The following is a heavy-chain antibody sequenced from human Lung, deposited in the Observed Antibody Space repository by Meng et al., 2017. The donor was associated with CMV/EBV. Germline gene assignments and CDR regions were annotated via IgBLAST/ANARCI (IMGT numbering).Heavy chain of an antibody. V-gene: IGHV4-59*01. CDR3: ERGDYYDSNSSQVALDI. Sequence: SXTXSLXCTISGGSISRYYWSWIRQPPGKGLEWIGYIYYSGSTNYNPSLKSRVTMSVDTSKNQFSLMLSSVTAADTAVYYCERGDYYDSNSSQVALDIWGQGTXVTVSS. CDR1: GGSISRYY. J-gene: IGHJ3*02. D-gene: IGHD3-22*01. CDR2: IYYSGST.